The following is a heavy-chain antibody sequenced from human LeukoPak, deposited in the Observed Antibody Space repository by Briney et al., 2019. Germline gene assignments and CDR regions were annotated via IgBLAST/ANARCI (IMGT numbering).Heavy chain of an antibody. Sequence: ASVKVSCKASGYTFTSYDINWVRQTTGQGLEWMGWMNPNRGNTGYAQKFQGRVSMTRNTSTSTAYMELSSLRSEDTAVYYCARQISGYTTYYYYYGMDVWGQGTTVTVSS. CDR2: MNPNRGNT. CDR1: GYTFTSYD. D-gene: IGHD3-22*01. J-gene: IGHJ6*02. CDR3: ARQISGYTTYYYYYGMDV. V-gene: IGHV1-8*01.